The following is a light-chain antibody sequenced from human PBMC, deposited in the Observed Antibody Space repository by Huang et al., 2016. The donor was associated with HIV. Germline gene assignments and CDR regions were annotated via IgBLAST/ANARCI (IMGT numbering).Light chain of an antibody. CDR3: QQYNNWPPIT. V-gene: IGKV3-15*01. CDR2: GAS. J-gene: IGKJ5*01. Sequence: EIVMTQSPATLSVSPGERAPLSCRASQSVRSNVAWYQQKPGQAPRLLIYGASTRATGIPARFRGSVSGTEFTLTISSLQSEDFVVYYCQQYNNWPPITFGQGTRLEI. CDR1: QSVRSN.